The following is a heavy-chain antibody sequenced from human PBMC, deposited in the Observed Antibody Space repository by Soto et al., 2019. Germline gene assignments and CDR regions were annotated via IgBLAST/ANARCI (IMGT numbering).Heavy chain of an antibody. CDR1: GYTFTSYG. CDR3: ARGRYCSSTSCYAGDV. V-gene: IGHV1-18*01. Sequence: ASVKVSCKASGYTFTSYGISWVRQAPGQGLEWMGWISAYNGNTNYAQKLQGRVTMTTDTSTSTTYMELRSLRSDDTAVYYCARGRYCSSTSCYAGDVWGQGTTVTVSS. CDR2: ISAYNGNT. J-gene: IGHJ6*02. D-gene: IGHD2-2*01.